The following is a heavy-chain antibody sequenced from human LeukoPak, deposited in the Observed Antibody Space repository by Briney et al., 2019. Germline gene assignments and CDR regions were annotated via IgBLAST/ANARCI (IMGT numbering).Heavy chain of an antibody. CDR2: IYSSENT. CDR1: GGSVSSGSYY. D-gene: IGHD3-22*01. Sequence: PSQTLSLTCTVSGGSVSSGSYYWSWIRQPAGKGLEWIGHIYSSENTNYNPSLKSRVTISVDTSKNQFSLKMSSVTAADTALYYCARHFTYYYDSSGYPRDAFDIWGQGTMVTVSS. CDR3: ARHFTYYYDSSGYPRDAFDI. V-gene: IGHV4-61*09. J-gene: IGHJ3*02.